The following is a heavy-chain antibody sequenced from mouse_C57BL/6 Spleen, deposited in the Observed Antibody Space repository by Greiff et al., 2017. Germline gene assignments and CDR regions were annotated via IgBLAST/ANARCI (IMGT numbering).Heavy chain of an antibody. J-gene: IGHJ2*01. V-gene: IGHV1-80*01. CDR3: ARDDGSSWDYFDY. Sequence: VQLQQSGAELVKPGASVKISCKASGYAFSSYWMNWVKQRPGKGLEWIGQIYPGDGDTNYNGKFKGKATLTADKSSSTAYMQLSSLTSEDSAVYFCARDDGSSWDYFDYWGQGTTLTVSS. D-gene: IGHD1-1*01. CDR1: GYAFSSYW. CDR2: IYPGDGDT.